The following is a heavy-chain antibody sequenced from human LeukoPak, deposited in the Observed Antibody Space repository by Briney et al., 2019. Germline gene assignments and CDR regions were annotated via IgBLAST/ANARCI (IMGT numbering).Heavy chain of an antibody. Sequence: GGSLRLSCAASGFTFSSYAMHWVRQAPGKGLEWVAVISYDGSNKYYADSVKGRFTISRDNSKNTLYLQMNSLRVEDTAVYYCARAVRGMLSDYWGQGTLVTVSS. CDR2: ISYDGSNK. J-gene: IGHJ4*02. CDR3: ARAVRGMLSDY. D-gene: IGHD3-10*01. V-gene: IGHV3-30-3*01. CDR1: GFTFSSYA.